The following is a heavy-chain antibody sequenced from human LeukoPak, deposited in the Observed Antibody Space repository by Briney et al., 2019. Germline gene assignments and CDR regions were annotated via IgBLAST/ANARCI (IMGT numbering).Heavy chain of an antibody. CDR1: GGSISSSSYY. D-gene: IGHD5-18*01. CDR3: ARVATGYSYGRDYYYYYYMDV. CDR2: IYYSGST. J-gene: IGHJ6*03. V-gene: IGHV4-39*07. Sequence: PSETLSLTRTVSGGSISSSSYYWGWIRQPPGKGLEWIGSIYYSGSTYYNPSLKSRVTISVDTSKNQFSLKLSSVTAADTAVYYCARVATGYSYGRDYYYYYYMDVWGKGTTVTVSS.